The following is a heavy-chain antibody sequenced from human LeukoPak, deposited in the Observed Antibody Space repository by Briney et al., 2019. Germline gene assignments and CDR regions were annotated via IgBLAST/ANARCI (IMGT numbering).Heavy chain of an antibody. J-gene: IGHJ4*02. Sequence: GGSLRLFCAASGFSFRRYDIHWLREAPDKALKWVAFMRYGGKNKYYADSVKGRFTISRDNFMSTVYLQMNSLRAEDTAVYYCAKDRQTITIFGVVNTPRANFDYWGQGTLVTVSS. V-gene: IGHV3-30*02. CDR2: MRYGGKNK. CDR1: GFSFRRYD. CDR3: AKDRQTITIFGVVNTPRANFDY. D-gene: IGHD3-3*01.